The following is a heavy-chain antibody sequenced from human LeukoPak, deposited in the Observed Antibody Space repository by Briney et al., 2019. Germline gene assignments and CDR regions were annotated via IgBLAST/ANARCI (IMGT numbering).Heavy chain of an antibody. J-gene: IGHJ5*02. CDR1: GYTLTELS. CDR2: FDPEDGET. V-gene: IGHV1-24*01. Sequence: GASVKVSCKVSGYTLTELSMHWVRQAPGKGLEWMGGFDPEDGETIYAQKFQGRVSMTEDTSTDTAYMELSRLTSDDTAVYYCARAGGRSWFDPWGQGTLVTVSS. CDR3: ARAGGRSWFDP.